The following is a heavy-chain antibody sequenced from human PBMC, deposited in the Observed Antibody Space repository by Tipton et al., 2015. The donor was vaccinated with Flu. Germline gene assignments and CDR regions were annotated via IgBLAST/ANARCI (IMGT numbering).Heavy chain of an antibody. CDR1: GYSISSRYY. CDR3: ATTTYYYGSGSHDY. Sequence: TLSLTCTVSGYSISSRYYWGWIRQPPGKGLEWIGCVYHGGTTYYDPSLKSRVAISLDTFRNQFSLKLTSVTAAETAVYYCATTTYYYGSGSHDYWGQGTLVTVSS. J-gene: IGHJ4*02. V-gene: IGHV4-38-2*02. CDR2: VYHGGTT. D-gene: IGHD3-10*01.